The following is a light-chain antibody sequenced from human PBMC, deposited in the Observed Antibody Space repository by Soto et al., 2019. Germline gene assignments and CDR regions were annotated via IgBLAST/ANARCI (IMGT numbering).Light chain of an antibody. Sequence: EIVLTQSPATLSLSPGERATLSCRASQSVSSYFAWYQQKPGQAPRLLIYDASNMATGIPARFSGSGSGTDFTLTISSLEPDDFAVYYCQQRGNWPVTFGQGTRVDSK. CDR1: QSVSSY. V-gene: IGKV3-11*01. CDR2: DAS. CDR3: QQRGNWPVT. J-gene: IGKJ1*01.